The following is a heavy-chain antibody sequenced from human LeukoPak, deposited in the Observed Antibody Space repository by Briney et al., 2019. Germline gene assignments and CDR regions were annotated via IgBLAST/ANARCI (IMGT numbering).Heavy chain of an antibody. Sequence: ASVKVSCKASGYTFISYGISWVRQAPGQGLEWMGWISAYNGNTNQAQKLQGRVTMTRDMSTSTVYMELSSLGSEDTAVYYCAREGLGSGAYGGIDYWGQGTLVTVSS. CDR3: AREGLGSGAYGGIDY. J-gene: IGHJ4*02. D-gene: IGHD1-26*01. CDR2: ISAYNGNT. V-gene: IGHV1-18*01. CDR1: GYTFISYG.